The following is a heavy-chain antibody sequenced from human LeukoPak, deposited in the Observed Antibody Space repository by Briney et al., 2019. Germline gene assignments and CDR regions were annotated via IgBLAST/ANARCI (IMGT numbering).Heavy chain of an antibody. V-gene: IGHV4-59*08. J-gene: IGHJ3*02. Sequence: SETLSLTCTVSGDPINRHYWSWIRQTPGKGLEWIGYISYRGTTNYNPSLKSRVTISIDTSNNQFSLRLSSVTAADTAVYYCATNAGPAALDAIDIWGQGTIVTVSS. CDR3: ATNAGPAALDAIDI. CDR1: GDPINRHY. CDR2: ISYRGTT. D-gene: IGHD2-2*01.